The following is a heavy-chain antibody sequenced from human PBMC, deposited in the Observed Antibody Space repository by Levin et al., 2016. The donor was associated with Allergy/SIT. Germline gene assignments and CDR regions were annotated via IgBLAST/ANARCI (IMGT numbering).Heavy chain of an antibody. CDR2: MNPNSGHT. Sequence: ASVKVSCKASGYSFTNYDINWVRQATGQGLEWMGWMNPNSGHTGYAQKFQGRVTMTRDTSTSTVYMELSSLRSEDTAVYYCARGLVRDTYYYYYGMDVWGQGTTVTVSS. V-gene: IGHV1-8*01. J-gene: IGHJ6*02. CDR1: GYSFTNYD. CDR3: ARGLVRDTYYYYYGMDV. D-gene: IGHD3-10*01.